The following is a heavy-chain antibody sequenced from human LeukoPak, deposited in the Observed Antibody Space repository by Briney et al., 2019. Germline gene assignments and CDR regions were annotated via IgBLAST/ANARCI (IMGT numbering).Heavy chain of an antibody. V-gene: IGHV3-11*01. CDR3: ARDRSAYCGGDCPFDP. J-gene: IGHJ5*02. CDR2: ISSSGNTI. Sequence: GGSLRLSCAASGFTFSDYYMSWIRQAPGKGLEWVSYISSSGNTIYYADSVKGRFTISRDNAKNSLYLQMNSLRAEDTAVYYCARDRSAYCGGDCPFDPWGQGTLVTVSS. CDR1: GFTFSDYY. D-gene: IGHD2-21*02.